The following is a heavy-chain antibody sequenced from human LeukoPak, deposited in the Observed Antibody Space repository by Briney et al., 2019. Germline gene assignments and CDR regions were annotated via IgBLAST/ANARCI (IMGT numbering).Heavy chain of an antibody. J-gene: IGHJ4*02. CDR1: GYTLTESS. V-gene: IGHV1-24*01. CDR3: ATYPSGYSGYDTDY. CDR2: FDSEDGET. Sequence: GASVKVSCKVSGYTLTESSMHWVRQAPGKGLEWMGGFDSEDGETIYAQKFQGRVTMTEDISTDTAYMELSSLRSEDTAVYYCATYPSGYSGYDTDYWGQGTLVTVSP. D-gene: IGHD5-12*01.